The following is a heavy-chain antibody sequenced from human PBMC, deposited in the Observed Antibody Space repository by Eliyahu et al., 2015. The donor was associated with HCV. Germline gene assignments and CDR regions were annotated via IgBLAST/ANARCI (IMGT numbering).Heavy chain of an antibody. Sequence: QVQLVESGGGVVQPGRSLRXXCXASXFSFSXYAVHWVRQAPGKGLXWVAVISYDGSNKYYADSVKGRFTISRDNSKNTLYVQVNSLRAEDTAVYYCAREKEGYYDSRGRLDYWGQGTLVTVSS. V-gene: IGHV3-30-3*01. CDR2: ISYDGSNK. D-gene: IGHD3-22*01. J-gene: IGHJ4*02. CDR3: AREKEGYYDSRGRLDY. CDR1: XFSFSXYA.